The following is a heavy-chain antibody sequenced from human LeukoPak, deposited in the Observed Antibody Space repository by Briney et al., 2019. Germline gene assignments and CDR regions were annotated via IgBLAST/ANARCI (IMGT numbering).Heavy chain of an antibody. D-gene: IGHD1-14*01. CDR1: GYTFTNYG. CDR3: ARDTRKDY. J-gene: IGHJ4*02. V-gene: IGHV1-18*01. Sequence: ASVKVSCRASGYTFTNYGIIFVRQAPGQGLEWMGWISAYNGDTNSAQKFQGRVTMTTDTSTSTAYMELRSLTSDDTAVYYCARDTRKDYWGEGTLVTVSS. CDR2: ISAYNGDT.